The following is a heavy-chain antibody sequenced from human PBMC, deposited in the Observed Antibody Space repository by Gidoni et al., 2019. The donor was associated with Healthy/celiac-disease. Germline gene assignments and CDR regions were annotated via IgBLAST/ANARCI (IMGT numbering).Heavy chain of an antibody. D-gene: IGHD3-22*01. CDR3: ARSYASSGYPSGCMDV. CDR2: IYYGGST. CDR1: GWLISRGGYY. V-gene: IGHV4-31*03. Sequence: QVQVPESGPGLVKPSQTLSPTCTVPGWLISRGGYYLRWDRQHPGKGLEWIGYIYYGGSTYYNPSLKSRVTISVDTSKNQFSLQLSSVTAAATAVYYCARSYASSGYPSGCMDVWGQGTTVTVSS. J-gene: IGHJ6*02.